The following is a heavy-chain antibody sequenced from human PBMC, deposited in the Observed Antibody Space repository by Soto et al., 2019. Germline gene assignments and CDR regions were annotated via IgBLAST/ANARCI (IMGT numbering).Heavy chain of an antibody. CDR2: IWYDGSNK. CDR1: GFTFSSYG. D-gene: IGHD6-19*01. Sequence: GGSLRLSCAASGFTFSSYGMHWVRQAPGKGLEWVAVIWYDGSNKYYADSVKGRFTISRDNSKNTLYLQMNSLRAEDTAVYYCARGDLAVAGFWLVYWGQGTLVTVSS. J-gene: IGHJ4*02. CDR3: ARGDLAVAGFWLVY. V-gene: IGHV3-33*01.